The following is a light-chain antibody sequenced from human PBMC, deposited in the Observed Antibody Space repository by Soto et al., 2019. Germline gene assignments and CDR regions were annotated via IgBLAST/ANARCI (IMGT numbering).Light chain of an antibody. V-gene: IGKV3-15*01. CDR1: QSVSSN. Sequence: EVVMTQSPDVLSVSPGERATLSCRASQSVSSNLAWYQQKPGQSPRLLIYGASTRATGIPVRFSGSGSGTEFTLTISSLQSEDFAVYYCHQYNHWPTFGQGTKVDIK. CDR2: GAS. CDR3: HQYNHWPT. J-gene: IGKJ1*01.